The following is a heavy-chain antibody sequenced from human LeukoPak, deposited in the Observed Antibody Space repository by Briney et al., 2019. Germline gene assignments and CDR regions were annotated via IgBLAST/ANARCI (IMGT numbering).Heavy chain of an antibody. CDR2: TYYRSKWYN. V-gene: IGHV6-1*01. D-gene: IGHD2-2*01. CDR3: ARDLVVVPAASGYYYMDV. Sequence: SQTLSLTCAISGDSVSSNSAAWNWIRQSPSRGLEWLGMTYYRSKWYNDYAVSVKSRITINPDTSKNQFSLQLNSVTPEDTAVYYCARDLVVVPAASGYYYMDVWGKGTTVTVSS. CDR1: GDSVSSNSAA. J-gene: IGHJ6*03.